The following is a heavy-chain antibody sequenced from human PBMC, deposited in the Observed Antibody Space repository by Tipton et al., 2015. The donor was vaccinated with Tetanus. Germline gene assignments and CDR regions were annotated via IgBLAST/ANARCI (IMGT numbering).Heavy chain of an antibody. CDR1: GFTFNTYA. V-gene: IGHV3-23*01. CDR3: AKPLRSGYHHFDY. D-gene: IGHD3-3*01. Sequence: SLRLSCAASGFTFNTYAMSWVRQSPGKGLEWVSGISGSGDITYYADSVKGRFTISRDNSKNTLFLQIDSLRAEDAAVYYCAKPLRSGYHHFDYWGLGTLVTVSS. J-gene: IGHJ4*02. CDR2: ISGSGDIT.